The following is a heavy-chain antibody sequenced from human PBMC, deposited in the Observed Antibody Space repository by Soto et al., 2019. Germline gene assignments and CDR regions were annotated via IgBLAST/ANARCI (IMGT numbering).Heavy chain of an antibody. CDR3: ATVDRSVTLVGWFDP. J-gene: IGHJ5*02. CDR1: GGTFSSYV. Sequence: QVHLEQSGAEVKKPGSSVKVSCKFSGGTFSSYVIIWVRQAPGQGLEWMGGIIPVSGTANYAQKFHGRVTSSADAATNTAYMELSSVRFDATAVYYCATVDRSVTLVGWFDPWGQGPLVTVSS. CDR2: IIPVSGTA. D-gene: IGHD2-8*02. V-gene: IGHV1-69*01.